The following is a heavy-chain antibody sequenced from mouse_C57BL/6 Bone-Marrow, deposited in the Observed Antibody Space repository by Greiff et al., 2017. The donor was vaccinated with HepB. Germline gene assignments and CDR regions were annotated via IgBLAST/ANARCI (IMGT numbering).Heavy chain of an antibody. CDR2: ISYDGSN. CDR1: GYSITSGYY. J-gene: IGHJ1*03. D-gene: IGHD2-3*01. Sequence: DVQLQESGPGLVKPSQSLSLTCSVTGYSITSGYYWNWIRQFLGNKLEWMGYISYDGSNNYNPSLKNRISITRDTSKNQFFLKLNSVTTEDTATYYCARGEDGYYVWYFDVWGTGTTVTVSS. V-gene: IGHV3-6*01. CDR3: ARGEDGYYVWYFDV.